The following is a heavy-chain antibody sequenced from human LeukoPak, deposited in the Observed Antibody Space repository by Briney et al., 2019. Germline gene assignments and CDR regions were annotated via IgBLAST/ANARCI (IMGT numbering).Heavy chain of an antibody. CDR1: GFTFSSYS. CDR3: ASPRYDFWSGPTPIFDY. CDR2: IGSSSSYI. V-gene: IGHV3-21*01. J-gene: IGHJ4*02. Sequence: GGSLRLSCAASGFTFSSYSMNWFRQAPAKGLEWVSSIGSSSSYIYYADSVKGRFTISRDNAKNSLYLQMNSLRAEDTAVYYCASPRYDFWSGPTPIFDYWGQGTLVTVSS. D-gene: IGHD3-3*01.